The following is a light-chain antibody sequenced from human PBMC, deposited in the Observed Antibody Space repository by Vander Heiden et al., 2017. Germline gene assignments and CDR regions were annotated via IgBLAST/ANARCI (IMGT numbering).Light chain of an antibody. J-gene: IGKJ3*01. CDR2: LGS. Sequence: DIVMTQSPLSLPVTPGEPASISCRSSQSLLHTNGYNYLDWYLQKPGQSPQLLIYLGSNRASGVPDRFSGSGSGTDFTLKISRVEADDVGVYYCMQGLQTHTFGHGTRVDIK. CDR1: QSLLHTNGYNY. V-gene: IGKV2-28*01. CDR3: MQGLQTHT.